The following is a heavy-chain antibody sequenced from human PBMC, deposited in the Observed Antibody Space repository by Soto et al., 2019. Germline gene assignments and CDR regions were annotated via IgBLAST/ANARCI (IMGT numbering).Heavy chain of an antibody. Sequence: PSETLSLTCDVSRYSINNNNWWSWVRQPPGGGLEWIGELHHSGSTYYNPSLKSRVTISVGTSKNQFSLKLSSVTAADTAVYYCARDQDYYGMDVWGQGTTVTV. J-gene: IGHJ6*02. CDR1: RYSINNNNW. V-gene: IGHV4-4*02. CDR2: LHHSGST. CDR3: ARDQDYYGMDV.